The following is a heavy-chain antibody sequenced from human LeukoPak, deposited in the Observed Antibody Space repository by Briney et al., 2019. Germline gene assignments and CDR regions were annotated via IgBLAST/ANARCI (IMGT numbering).Heavy chain of an antibody. V-gene: IGHV3-23*01. CDR1: GFTFSSYA. Sequence: GSLRLSCAASGFTFSSYAMSWVRQAPGKGLEWVSAISGSGGSTYYADSVKGRFTISRDNSKNTLYLQMNSLRAEDTAVYYCAKVFGYCSSTSCYGPFDYWGQGTLVTVSS. J-gene: IGHJ4*02. CDR2: ISGSGGST. CDR3: AKVFGYCSSTSCYGPFDY. D-gene: IGHD2-2*03.